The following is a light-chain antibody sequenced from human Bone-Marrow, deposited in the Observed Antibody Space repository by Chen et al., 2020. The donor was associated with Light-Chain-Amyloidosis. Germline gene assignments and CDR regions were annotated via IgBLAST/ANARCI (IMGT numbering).Light chain of an antibody. CDR2: GSS. V-gene: IGKV3-20*01. Sequence: EIVLTQSPGTLSLSPGEGANLYCRASQTISSNYLTWYQQKFGQAPRPLIYGSSSRATGIPDRFTGSGSGTDFTLTINRLEPEDFAMYYCQQYGTSPLTFGGGTKVEIK. CDR3: QQYGTSPLT. CDR1: QTISSNY. J-gene: IGKJ4*01.